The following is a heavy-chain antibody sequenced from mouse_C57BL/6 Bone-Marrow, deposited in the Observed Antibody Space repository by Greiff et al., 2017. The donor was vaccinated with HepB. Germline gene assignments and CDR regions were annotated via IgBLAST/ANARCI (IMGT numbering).Heavy chain of an antibody. V-gene: IGHV1-81*01. J-gene: IGHJ2*01. CDR1: GYTFTSYG. D-gene: IGHD2-10*01. Sequence: VKLQESGAELARPGASVKLSCKASGYTFTSYGISWVKQRTGQGLEWIGEIYPRSGNTYYNEKFKGKATLTADKSSSTAYMELRSLTSEDSAVYFCARRAYRDYWGQGTTLTVSS. CDR3: ARRAYRDY. CDR2: IYPRSGNT.